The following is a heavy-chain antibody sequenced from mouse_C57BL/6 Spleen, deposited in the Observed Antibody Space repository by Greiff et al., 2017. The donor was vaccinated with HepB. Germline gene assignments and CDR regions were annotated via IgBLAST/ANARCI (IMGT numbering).Heavy chain of an antibody. V-gene: IGHV1-18*01. CDR3: SSGYGRMDY. Sequence: VQLQQSGPELVKPGASVKIPCKASGYTFTDYNMDWVKQSHGKSLEWIGDINPNNGGTIYNQKFKGKATLTVDKSSSTAYMELRSLTSEDTAVYYCSSGYGRMDYWGQGTSVTVSS. D-gene: IGHD3-2*02. CDR1: GYTFTDYN. J-gene: IGHJ4*01. CDR2: INPNNGGT.